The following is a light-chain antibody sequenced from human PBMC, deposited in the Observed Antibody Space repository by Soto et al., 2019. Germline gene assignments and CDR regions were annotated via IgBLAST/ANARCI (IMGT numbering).Light chain of an antibody. CDR1: PTISNY. CDR3: QKSSSIPYT. Sequence: DIQMTQSPSSLSASVGDRVPITCRASPTISNYLNWYQQNPGKAPKLLIYAASNLQNGVPSRFSGSGSGTDFTLTISSLQPEDFATYYCQKSSSIPYTFGQGTKLEIK. J-gene: IGKJ2*01. CDR2: AAS. V-gene: IGKV1-39*01.